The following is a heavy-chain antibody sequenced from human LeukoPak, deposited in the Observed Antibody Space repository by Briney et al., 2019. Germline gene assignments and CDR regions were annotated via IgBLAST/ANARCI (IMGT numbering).Heavy chain of an antibody. CDR1: GFTFDDYA. D-gene: IGHD4-17*01. J-gene: IGHJ6*03. CDR2: ISWDGGST. CDR3: AKDTDGRDYYYYMDV. V-gene: IGHV3-43D*03. Sequence: PGGSLRLSCAASGFTFDDYAMHWVRQAPGKGLEWVSLISWDGGSTYYADSVKGRFTISRDNSKNSLYLQMNSLRAEDTALYYCAKDTDGRDYYYYMDVWGKGTTVTVSS.